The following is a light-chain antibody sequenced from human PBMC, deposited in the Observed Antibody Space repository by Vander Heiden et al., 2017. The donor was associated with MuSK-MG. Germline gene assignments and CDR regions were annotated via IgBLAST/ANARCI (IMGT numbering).Light chain of an antibody. CDR2: GNS. J-gene: IGLJ2*01. Sequence: QSVLTQPPSVSGAPGQRVTTSCTGSSSNIGAGYDVHWYQQLPGTAPKLLSYGNSNRPSGVPDRFSGSKSGTSASLAITGLQAEDEADYYCQSYDSSLSAPVVFGGGTKLTVL. CDR3: QSYDSSLSAPVV. V-gene: IGLV1-40*01. CDR1: SSNIGAGYD.